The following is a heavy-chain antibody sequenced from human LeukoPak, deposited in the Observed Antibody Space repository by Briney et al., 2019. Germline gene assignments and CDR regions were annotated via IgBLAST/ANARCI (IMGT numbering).Heavy chain of an antibody. Sequence: ASVKVSCKASGYTFTGYYMHWVRQAPAQGLEWMGWINPNSGGTNYAQKFQGWVTMTRDTSISTAYMELSRLRSDDTAVYYCARDLGIAAAGMGYWGQGTLVTVSS. CDR2: INPNSGGT. D-gene: IGHD6-13*01. CDR1: GYTFTGYY. CDR3: ARDLGIAAAGMGY. J-gene: IGHJ4*02. V-gene: IGHV1-2*04.